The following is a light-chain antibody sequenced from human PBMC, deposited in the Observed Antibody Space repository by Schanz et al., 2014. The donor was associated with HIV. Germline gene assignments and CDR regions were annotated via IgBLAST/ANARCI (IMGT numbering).Light chain of an antibody. Sequence: QSALTQPASVSGSPGQSISISCTGTSGVVGSYNYVSWYQQHPGKAPKLMIYDVSNRPSGVSNRFSGSKSGSTASLTISGLRTEDEADYYCSSSTSSGTVVLGGGTKLTVL. V-gene: IGLV2-14*03. CDR2: DVS. CDR1: SGVVGSYNY. CDR3: SSSTSSGTVV. J-gene: IGLJ2*01.